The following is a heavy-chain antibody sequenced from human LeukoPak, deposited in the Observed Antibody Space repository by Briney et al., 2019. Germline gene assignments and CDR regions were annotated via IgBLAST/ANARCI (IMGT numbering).Heavy chain of an antibody. CDR1: GDTFTSYY. V-gene: IGHV1-46*01. J-gene: IGHJ3*02. Sequence: ASVKVSCKASGDTFTSYYMHWVRQAPGQGLEWMGIINPSGDSTSSAQTFQGRVTVTRDMSTSTVYMALSSLRTEDTAVYYCARGRHSYESSDYYYEGDAFDIWGQGTMVTVSS. D-gene: IGHD3-22*01. CDR3: ARGRHSYESSDYYYEGDAFDI. CDR2: INPSGDST.